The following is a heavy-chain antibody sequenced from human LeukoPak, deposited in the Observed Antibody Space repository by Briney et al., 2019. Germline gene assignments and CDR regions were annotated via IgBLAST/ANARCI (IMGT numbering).Heavy chain of an antibody. CDR3: ARGGWIQLWLPRGLARIADDFDY. CDR2: INPNSGGT. Sequence: ASVKVSCKASGYTFTGYYMHWVRQAPGQGLEWMGWINPNSGGTNYAQKFQGRVTMTSDTSISTAYMELSRLRSDDTAVYYCARGGWIQLWLPRGLARIADDFDYWGQGTLVTVSS. J-gene: IGHJ4*02. D-gene: IGHD5-18*01. CDR1: GYTFTGYY. V-gene: IGHV1-2*02.